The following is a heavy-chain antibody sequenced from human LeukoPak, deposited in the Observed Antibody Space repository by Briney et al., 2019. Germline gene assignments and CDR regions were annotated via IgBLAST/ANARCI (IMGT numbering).Heavy chain of an antibody. Sequence: SVKVSCKASGYTFTSHPMYWVRQAPGQGLEWMGVIIPIFGTANYAQKFQGRVTITTDESTSTAYMELSSLRSEDTAVYYCGVGSREDLLRFLEWSVEGLDYWGQGTLVTVSS. D-gene: IGHD3-3*01. V-gene: IGHV1-69*05. J-gene: IGHJ4*02. CDR2: IIPIFGTA. CDR3: GVGSREDLLRFLEWSVEGLDY. CDR1: GYTFTSHP.